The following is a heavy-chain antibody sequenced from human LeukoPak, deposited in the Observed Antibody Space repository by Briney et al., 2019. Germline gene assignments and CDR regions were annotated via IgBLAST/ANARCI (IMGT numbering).Heavy chain of an antibody. CDR2: IRYDESRK. J-gene: IGHJ4*02. V-gene: IGHV3-30*02. Sequence: GGSLRLSCAASGFTFDQYGMQWVRQAPGKGLEWVAFIRYDESRKYYADSVKGRLTISRDNSKNTVDLQMNSLRAEDSALYYCAKGYSGSYWAVDSWGQGTLVTVSS. CDR1: GFTFDQYG. CDR3: AKGYSGSYWAVDS. D-gene: IGHD1-26*01.